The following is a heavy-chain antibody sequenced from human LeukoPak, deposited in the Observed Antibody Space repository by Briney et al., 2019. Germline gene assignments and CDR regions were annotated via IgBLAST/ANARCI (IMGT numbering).Heavy chain of an antibody. CDR2: IKQDGSQE. V-gene: IGHV3-7*01. J-gene: IGHJ4*02. Sequence: GGSLRLSCAASRFTLSTYWMSWVRQAPGKGLEWVAHIKQDGSQEYYVDSVKGRFTISRDSAKNSLYLQMNSLRAEDTAVYYCARGVPCDSWSGPHYSDYWGQGTLVTVSS. D-gene: IGHD3-3*01. CDR1: RFTLSTYW. CDR3: ARGVPCDSWSGPHYSDY.